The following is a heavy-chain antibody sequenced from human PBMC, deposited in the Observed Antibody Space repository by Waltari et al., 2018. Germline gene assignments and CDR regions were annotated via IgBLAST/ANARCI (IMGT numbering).Heavy chain of an antibody. CDR1: GFNFNNAW. CDR3: TTDSITADDAFDI. Sequence: LVESGGGLVKPGGSLRLSCAASGFNFNNAWMTWVRQAPGKGLEWVGRLKSETDGGTIDYAAPVKGRFTISRDDSKNTLYLQMNSLKIEDTAVYYCTTDSITADDAFDIWGQGTVVTVSS. D-gene: IGHD7-27*01. J-gene: IGHJ3*02. CDR2: LKSETDGGTI. V-gene: IGHV3-15*01.